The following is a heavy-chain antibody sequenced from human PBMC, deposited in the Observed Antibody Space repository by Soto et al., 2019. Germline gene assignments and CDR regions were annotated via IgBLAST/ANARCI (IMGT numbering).Heavy chain of an antibody. V-gene: IGHV1-3*01. CDR1: GYPFTDYA. Sequence: ASVKVSCKASGYPFTDYAIHWVRQAPGQRLEWMGWINAGNGNTKYSQKFQGRVAITRDTSASTAYMDLSSLRSEDTAVYYCARDGTYHYGSGSLEPWGQGTQVTVSS. CDR2: INAGNGNT. J-gene: IGHJ5*02. CDR3: ARDGTYHYGSGSLEP. D-gene: IGHD3-10*01.